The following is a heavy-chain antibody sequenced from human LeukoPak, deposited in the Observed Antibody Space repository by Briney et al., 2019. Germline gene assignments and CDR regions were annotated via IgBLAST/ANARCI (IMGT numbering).Heavy chain of an antibody. Sequence: ASVKVSCKASGYTFTSYDINWVRQATGQGLEWMGWMNPNSGNTGYAQKFQGRVTMTRNTSISTAYMELSSLRSEDTAVYYCARGCPTSMLEDYYYYMDVWGKGTTVTVSS. CDR3: ARGCPTSMLEDYYYYMDV. D-gene: IGHD2/OR15-2a*01. V-gene: IGHV1-8*01. J-gene: IGHJ6*03. CDR2: MNPNSGNT. CDR1: GYTFTSYD.